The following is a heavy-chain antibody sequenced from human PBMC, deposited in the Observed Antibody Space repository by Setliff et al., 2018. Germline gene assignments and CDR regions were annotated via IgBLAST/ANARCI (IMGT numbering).Heavy chain of an antibody. CDR2: ISFGGNT. D-gene: IGHD3-16*01. Sequence: SETLSLTCTVSGDSISSTYYYWGWIRQPPGKGLEWIGSISFGGNTYYNPSLKSRVNMSVDTSNNQFVLNLKAVTAADTAVYYCARDRTAYTYGLDVWGQGTTVTVSS. V-gene: IGHV4-39*06. CDR1: GDSISSTYYY. J-gene: IGHJ6*02. CDR3: ARDRTAYTYGLDV.